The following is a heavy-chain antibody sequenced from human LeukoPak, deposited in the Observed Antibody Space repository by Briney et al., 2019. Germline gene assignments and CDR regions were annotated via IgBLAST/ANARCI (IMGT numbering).Heavy chain of an antibody. CDR1: GFTVSSNC. V-gene: IGHV3-66*01. Sequence: GGSLRLSCAASGFTVSSNCMSWVRQAPGKGLEWVSVIYSGGSTYYADSVKGRFTISRDNSKNTLYLQMNSLRAEDTAVYYCATSIAVATDAFDIWGQGTMVTVSS. CDR2: IYSGGST. J-gene: IGHJ3*02. D-gene: IGHD6-19*01. CDR3: ATSIAVATDAFDI.